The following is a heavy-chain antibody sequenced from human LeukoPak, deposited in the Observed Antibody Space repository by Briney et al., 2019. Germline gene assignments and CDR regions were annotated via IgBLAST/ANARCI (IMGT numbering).Heavy chain of an antibody. V-gene: IGHV1-69*13. Sequence: ASVKVSCKASGGTFSSYAISWVRQAPGQGLEWMGGIIPIFGTTKYAQKFQGRVTITADESTSTAYMELSSLRSDDTAVYYCARSGTYCGGDCYQLDYWGQGTLVTVSS. CDR2: IIPIFGTT. CDR3: ARSGTYCGGDCYQLDY. J-gene: IGHJ4*02. CDR1: GGTFSSYA. D-gene: IGHD2-21*01.